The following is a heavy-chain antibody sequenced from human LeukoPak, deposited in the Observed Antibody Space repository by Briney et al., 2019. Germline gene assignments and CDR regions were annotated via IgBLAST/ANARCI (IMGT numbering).Heavy chain of an antibody. CDR1: GGSFSGYY. CDR3: ARGRTTCDHVWGSYRPPDY. J-gene: IGHJ4*02. Sequence: PSETLSLTCAVYGGSFSGYYWDWLRQPPGKGLEWIAEINHRGSTNYNPPLKRRVSISFNTSKNQFSLKLSSVTAEDTAVYYWARGRTTCDHVWGSYRPPDYWGQGTLVTVSS. D-gene: IGHD3-16*02. V-gene: IGHV4-34*01. CDR2: INHRGST.